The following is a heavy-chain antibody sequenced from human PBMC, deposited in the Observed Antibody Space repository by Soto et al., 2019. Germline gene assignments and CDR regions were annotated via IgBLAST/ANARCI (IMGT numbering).Heavy chain of an antibody. J-gene: IGHJ4*02. CDR1: GGSFSGYY. CDR2: INHSGST. Sequence: SETLSLTCAVYGGSFSGYYWSWIRQPPGKGLEWIGEINHSGSTNYNPSLKSRVTISVDTSKNQFSLKLSSVTAADTAVYYCARGFRRAATTNIYYFDYWGQGTLVTVSS. CDR3: ARGFRRAATTNIYYFDY. D-gene: IGHD6-25*01. V-gene: IGHV4-34*01.